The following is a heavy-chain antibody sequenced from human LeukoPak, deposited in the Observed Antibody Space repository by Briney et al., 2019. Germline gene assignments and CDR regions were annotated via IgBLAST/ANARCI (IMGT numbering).Heavy chain of an antibody. V-gene: IGHV3-30*18. CDR2: LSHDGSNK. J-gene: IGHJ4*02. Sequence: GGSLRLSCAASGFIFSTYGMHWVRLAPDEGLEWVAVLSHDGSNKYYADSVKGRFTISRDNSKNTLFLQMNSLRAEDTAVYYCAKRSRDGYNSPLEYWGQGTLVTVSS. CDR1: GFIFSTYG. D-gene: IGHD5-24*01. CDR3: AKRSRDGYNSPLEY.